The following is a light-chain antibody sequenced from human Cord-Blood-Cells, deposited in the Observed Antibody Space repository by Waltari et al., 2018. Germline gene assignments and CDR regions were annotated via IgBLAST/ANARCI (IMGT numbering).Light chain of an antibody. CDR1: RSVLYSSNNKNY. CDR2: WAS. V-gene: IGKV4-1*01. J-gene: IGKJ3*01. CDR3: QQYYSTPFT. Sequence: DIVMTQSPDPLAVSLGERATTKHKYSRSVLYSSNNKNYLAWYQQKPGQPPKLLIYWASTRESGVPDRFSGSGSGTDFTLTISSLQAEDVAVYYCQQYYSTPFTFGPGTKVDIK.